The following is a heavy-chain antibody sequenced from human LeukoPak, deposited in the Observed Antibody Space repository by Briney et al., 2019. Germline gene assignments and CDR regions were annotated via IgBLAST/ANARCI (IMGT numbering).Heavy chain of an antibody. V-gene: IGHV2-5*01. CDR2: IYWNDDK. Sequence: SGPTLVKPTQTLTLTCTFSGFSLSTSGVGVGWIRQPPGKALEWLALIYWNDDKRYSPSLKSRLTITKDTSKNQVVLTMTNMDPVDTATYYCAHRVEQYNWNSHRLGNWFDPWGQGTLVTVSS. CDR3: AHRVEQYNWNSHRLGNWFDP. D-gene: IGHD1-7*01. J-gene: IGHJ5*02. CDR1: GFSLSTSGVG.